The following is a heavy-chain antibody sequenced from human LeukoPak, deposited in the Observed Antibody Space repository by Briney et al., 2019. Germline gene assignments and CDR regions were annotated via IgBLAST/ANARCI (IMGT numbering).Heavy chain of an antibody. J-gene: IGHJ4*02. CDR3: AKGGRASCYTSSDY. V-gene: IGHV3-23*01. CDR1: GFTFTNYA. D-gene: IGHD2-2*02. Sequence: PGGSLRLSCAASGFTFTNYAMSWVRQAPGKGPEWVSVIGGSDGSTYSADSVKGRFTISRDNSKNTLYLQMSSLRAEDTAVYYCAKGGRASCYTSSDYWGQGTLVTVSS. CDR2: IGGSDGST.